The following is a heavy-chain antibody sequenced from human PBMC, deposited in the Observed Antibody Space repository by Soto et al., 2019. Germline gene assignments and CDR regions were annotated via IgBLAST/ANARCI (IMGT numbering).Heavy chain of an antibody. CDR1: GFTFSSYA. D-gene: IGHD2-15*01. J-gene: IGHJ6*03. CDR3: AKEGQPYSPNGIYYYYYYMDV. CDR2: ISGSGGST. Sequence: GGSLRLSCAASGFTFSSYAMSWVRQAPGNGLEWVSAISGSGGSTYYADSVKGRFTISRDNSKNTLYLQMNSLRAEDTAVYYCAKEGQPYSPNGIYYYYYYMDVWGKGTTVTVSS. V-gene: IGHV3-23*01.